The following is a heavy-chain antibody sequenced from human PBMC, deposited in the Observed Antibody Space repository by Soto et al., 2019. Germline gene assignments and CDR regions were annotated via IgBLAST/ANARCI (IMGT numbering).Heavy chain of an antibody. CDR1: GVPFNRNG. CDR2: IWYDGSKE. J-gene: IGHJ6*01. D-gene: IGHD1-1*01. Sequence: PGGSLRLSCAAAGVPFNRNGMHWVRQAPGKGLEWVAVIWYDGSKEYYSDSVKGRFTISRDNSKNMLYLQMNSVRVEDTAVYFCARDRSAGKYFYYGMDVWGQGTTVTVSS. CDR3: ARDRSAGKYFYYGMDV. V-gene: IGHV3-33*01.